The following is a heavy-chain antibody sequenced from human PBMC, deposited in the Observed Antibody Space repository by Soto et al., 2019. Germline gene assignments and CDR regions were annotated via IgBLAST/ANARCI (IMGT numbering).Heavy chain of an antibody. CDR3: ARVGQGAWYFDL. V-gene: IGHV3-74*01. J-gene: IGHJ2*01. CDR1: GFTFSSYW. D-gene: IGHD1-26*01. Sequence: EVQLVESGGGLVQPGGSLTLSCAASGFTFSSYWMHWVRQAPGKGVVWVSRINPDGRGTNYADSVKGRFTISRDNAKDTLYLQLNSLRPEDTAVYYCARVGQGAWYFDLWGRGTLVTVYS. CDR2: INPDGRGT.